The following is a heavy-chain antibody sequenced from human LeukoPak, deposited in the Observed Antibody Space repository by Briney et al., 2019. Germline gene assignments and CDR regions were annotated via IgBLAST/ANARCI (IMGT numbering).Heavy chain of an antibody. D-gene: IGHD2-2*01. CDR1: GFTFSSYV. V-gene: IGHV3-23*01. Sequence: GGSLRLSCAASGFTFSSYVMNWVRQAPGKGLEWVSAISGSGGSTYYADSVKGRFTISRDNSKNTLYLQMNSLRAEDTAVYYCAKRHCSSTNCYRYYFDYWGQGTLVTVSS. CDR3: AKRHCSSTNCYRYYFDY. CDR2: ISGSGGST. J-gene: IGHJ4*02.